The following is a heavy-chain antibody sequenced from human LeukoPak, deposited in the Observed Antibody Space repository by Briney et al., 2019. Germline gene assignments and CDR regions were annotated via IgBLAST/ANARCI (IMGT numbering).Heavy chain of an antibody. CDR2: MRHDGSIK. D-gene: IGHD3-22*01. Sequence: PGGSLRLSCEASGFTFSNHGMHWVRQAPGKGPEWVAFMRHDGSIKYYVDSVKGRFTISRDNSKNTLYLQMNSLRAEDTAVYYCARGIEVGSGYMDVWGKGTTVTISS. CDR1: GFTFSNHG. CDR3: ARGIEVGSGYMDV. J-gene: IGHJ6*03. V-gene: IGHV3-30*02.